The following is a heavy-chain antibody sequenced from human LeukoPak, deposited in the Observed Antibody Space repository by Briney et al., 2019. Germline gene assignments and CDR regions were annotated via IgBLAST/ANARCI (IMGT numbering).Heavy chain of an antibody. D-gene: IGHD4-11*01. V-gene: IGHV3-23*01. Sequence: GGSLRLSCAASGFTFSSYAMSWVRQAPGKGLEWVSAISGSGGSTYYADSVKGRFTISRDNSKNTLYLQMNSLRAEDTAVYYCAYHTVPGEQFDYWGQGTLVTVSS. CDR2: ISGSGGST. CDR3: AYHTVPGEQFDY. J-gene: IGHJ4*02. CDR1: GFTFSSYA.